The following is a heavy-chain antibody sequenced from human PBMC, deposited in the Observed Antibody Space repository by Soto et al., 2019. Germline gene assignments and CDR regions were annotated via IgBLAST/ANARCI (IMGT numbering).Heavy chain of an antibody. Sequence: GGSLRLSCTASGFTFSRHAMTWVRQAPGKRLEWVSGLSDSGGSIYYADSVKGRFTISRDNSMNTLYLQMNTLRAEDTAVYYCAKVSSSWYAGFFDLWGQGTLVTVSS. J-gene: IGHJ4*02. CDR3: AKVSSSWYAGFFDL. CDR1: GFTFSRHA. V-gene: IGHV3-23*01. CDR2: LSDSGGSI. D-gene: IGHD6-13*01.